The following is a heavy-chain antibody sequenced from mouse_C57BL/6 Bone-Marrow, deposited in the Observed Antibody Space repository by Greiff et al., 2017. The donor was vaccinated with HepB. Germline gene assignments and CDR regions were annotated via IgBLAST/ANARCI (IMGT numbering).Heavy chain of an antibody. V-gene: IGHV14-4*01. CDR3: TQTAQATYFDY. CDR2: IDPENGDT. J-gene: IGHJ2*01. D-gene: IGHD3-2*02. CDR1: GYTFTSYG. Sequence: VQLQQSGAELARPGASVKLSCKASGYTFTSYGISWVKQRPEQGLEWIGWIDPENGDTEYASKFQGKATITADTSSNTAYLQLSSLTSEDTAVYYCTQTAQATYFDYWGQGTTLTVSS.